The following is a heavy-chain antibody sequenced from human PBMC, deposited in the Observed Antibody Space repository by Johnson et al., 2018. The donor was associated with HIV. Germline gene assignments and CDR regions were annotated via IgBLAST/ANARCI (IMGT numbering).Heavy chain of an antibody. CDR3: ARDGTTGPSGDAFDI. CDR2: ILNDGTNQ. V-gene: IGHV3-30*19. Sequence: VQLVESGGGVVQPGGSLRLSCAASGFTFSNYGMHWVRQSPGRGLEWVAVILNDGTNQFYADSVKGRFTISRDNSKNTLYLEMYSLRVEDTAVYYCARDGTTGPSGDAFDIWGQGTMVTVSS. CDR1: GFTFSNYG. D-gene: IGHD1-14*01. J-gene: IGHJ3*02.